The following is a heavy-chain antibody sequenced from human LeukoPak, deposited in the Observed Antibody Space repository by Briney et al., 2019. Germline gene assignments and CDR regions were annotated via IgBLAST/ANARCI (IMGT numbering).Heavy chain of an antibody. V-gene: IGHV1-2*06. CDR2: INPNSGGT. CDR3: ARARGYSGYDSVY. CDR1: GYTFTGYY. J-gene: IGHJ4*02. Sequence: GASVKVSCKASGYTFTGYYMHWARQAPGQGLEWMGRINPNSGGTNYAQKFQGRVTMTRDTSISTAYMELSRLRSDDTAVYYCARARGYSGYDSVYWGQGTLVTVSS. D-gene: IGHD5-12*01.